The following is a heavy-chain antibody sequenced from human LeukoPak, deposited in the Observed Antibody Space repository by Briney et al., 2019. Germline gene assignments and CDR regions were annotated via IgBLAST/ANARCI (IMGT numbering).Heavy chain of an antibody. CDR2: IRYDGSNK. D-gene: IGHD3-9*01. Sequence: GGSLRLSCAASGFTFSSYGMHWVRQAPGKGLEWVAFIRYDGSNKYYADSVKGRFTISRDNSKNSLYLQMNSLRAEDTAVYYCARGPRSGDILAFDYWGQGTLVTVSS. CDR3: ARGPRSGDILAFDY. CDR1: GFTFSSYG. V-gene: IGHV3-30*02. J-gene: IGHJ4*02.